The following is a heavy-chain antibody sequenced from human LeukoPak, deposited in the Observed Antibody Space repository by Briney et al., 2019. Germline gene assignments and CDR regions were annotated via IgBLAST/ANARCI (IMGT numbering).Heavy chain of an antibody. D-gene: IGHD1-26*01. CDR2: ISGSNGNT. J-gene: IGHJ4*02. Sequence: GGSLRLSCAASGFASSNYAMNWVRQAPGKGLEWVSGISGSNGNTYYADSVKGRFTISRDNSKNTLYLQMNSLRVEDTAVYYCAKDSSGSYYGFDYWGRGTLVTVSS. CDR3: AKDSSGSYYGFDY. V-gene: IGHV3-23*01. CDR1: GFASSNYA.